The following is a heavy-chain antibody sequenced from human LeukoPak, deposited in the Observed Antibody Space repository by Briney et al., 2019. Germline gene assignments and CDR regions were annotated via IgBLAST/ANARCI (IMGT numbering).Heavy chain of an antibody. CDR2: INPNSGGT. D-gene: IGHD6-19*01. CDR3: GRWRGYASDWSGPFDD. V-gene: IGHV1-2*02. J-gene: IGHJ4*02. CDR1: GYTFTGHY. Sequence: GASVKVSCKASGYTFTGHYMHWVRQAPGQGLEWVGWINPNSGGTNYAQKFQGRVTMTRDTSISTAYMELSSLRSDDTAVYYCGRWRGYASDWSGPFDDWGQGTLVTVSS.